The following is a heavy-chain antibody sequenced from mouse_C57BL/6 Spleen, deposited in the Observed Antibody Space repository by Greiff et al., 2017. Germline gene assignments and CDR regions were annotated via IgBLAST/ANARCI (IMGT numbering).Heavy chain of an antibody. V-gene: IGHV5-9*01. D-gene: IGHD3-3*01. Sequence: EVKVVESGGGLVKPGGSLKLSCAASGFTFSSYTMSWVRQTPEKRLEWVATISGGGGNTYYPDSVKGRFTISRDNAKNTLYLQMSSLRSEDTALYYCARQPGQGYFDYWGQGTTLTVSS. CDR1: GFTFSSYT. J-gene: IGHJ2*01. CDR2: ISGGGGNT. CDR3: ARQPGQGYFDY.